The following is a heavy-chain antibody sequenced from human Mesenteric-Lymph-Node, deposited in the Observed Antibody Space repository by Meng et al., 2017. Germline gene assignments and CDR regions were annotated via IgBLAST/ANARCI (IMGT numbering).Heavy chain of an antibody. D-gene: IGHD6-19*01. V-gene: IGHV4-4*02. J-gene: IGHJ5*02. CDR3: VRSSGWVKTGFDP. CDR1: GGSISSINW. Sequence: QLQESGPGLVKPSETLSLTCAVSGGSISSINWWTWVRQPPGKGLEWIGEIYHSGSTNYNPSLKSRVTISVDKSKDQFSLKLSSVTAADTAVYYCVRSSGWVKTGFDPWGQGTLVTVSS. CDR2: IYHSGST.